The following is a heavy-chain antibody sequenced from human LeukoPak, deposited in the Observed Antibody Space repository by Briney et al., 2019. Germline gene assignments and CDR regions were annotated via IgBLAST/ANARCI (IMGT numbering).Heavy chain of an antibody. CDR2: IYNSGST. Sequence: SETLSLTCNVSGGSISSSSYHWGWIRQPPETGLEWIGNIYNSGSTYYNPSLKSRVTISVDTSKKQFSLKLSSVTAADTAIYYCATYSSSWSCFDYWGQGTLVTVSS. CDR1: GGSISSSSYH. CDR3: ATYSSSWSCFDY. V-gene: IGHV4-39*01. J-gene: IGHJ4*02. D-gene: IGHD6-13*01.